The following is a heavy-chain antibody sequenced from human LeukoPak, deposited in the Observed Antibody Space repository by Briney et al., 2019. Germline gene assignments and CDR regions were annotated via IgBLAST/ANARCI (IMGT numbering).Heavy chain of an antibody. J-gene: IGHJ6*04. Sequence: SETLSLNCTVSGYSISSDYYWGWIRQPPGKGLKWIGSIHHGGSIYYDPSLKSRIGLSLDTSKSQFFLHLASVTAADTAVYYCVGHQSVLASIFRTGGKGTRVTVSS. CDR1: GYSISSDYY. V-gene: IGHV4-38-2*02. D-gene: IGHD3-3*02. CDR2: IHHGGSI. CDR3: VGHQSVLASIFRT.